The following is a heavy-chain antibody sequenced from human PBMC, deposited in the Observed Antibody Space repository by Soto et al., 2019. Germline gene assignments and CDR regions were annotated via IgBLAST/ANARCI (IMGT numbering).Heavy chain of an antibody. J-gene: IGHJ5*02. CDR3: AREQEYSYGPGRWFDP. CDR1: GGTFSSYA. Sequence: QVQLVQSGAEVKKPGSSVKVSCKASGGTFSSYAISWVRQAPGQGLEWMGGIIPIFGTANYAQKFQGRVTITADESTSTAYMELSSLRSEDTAVCYCAREQEYSYGPGRWFDPWGQGTLVTVSS. CDR2: IIPIFGTA. D-gene: IGHD5-18*01. V-gene: IGHV1-69*01.